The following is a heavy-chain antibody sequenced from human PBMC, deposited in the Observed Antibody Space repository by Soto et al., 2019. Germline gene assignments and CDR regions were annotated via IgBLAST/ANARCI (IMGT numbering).Heavy chain of an antibody. CDR3: STAELSSGYCSPRPPNFEGMDV. CDR1: GGTFSSYA. V-gene: IGHV1-69*13. Sequence: SVKVSCKASGGTFSSYAMSWVRQAPGQGLEWMGGIIPIFGTANYAQKFQGRVTITADESTSTAYMELSSLRSEDTAVSYCSTAELSSGYCSPRPPNFEGMDVWGQGTTVTVSS. J-gene: IGHJ6*02. D-gene: IGHD3-22*01. CDR2: IIPIFGTA.